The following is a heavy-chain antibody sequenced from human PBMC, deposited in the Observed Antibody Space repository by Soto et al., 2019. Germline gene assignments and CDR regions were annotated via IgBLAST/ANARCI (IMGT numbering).Heavy chain of an antibody. V-gene: IGHV3-53*01. CDR2: IYTGGST. Sequence: XVSLRLSCAASGFTVSTNYMSWVRQSPGKGLEWVSVIYTGGSTYYADSVKGRFTISRDNSKNRLFLQMNSLRAEDTAIYYRGKCMGSSWIGVIDNWGQGTLVTVSS. CDR1: GFTVSTNY. J-gene: IGHJ4*02. CDR3: GKCMGSSWIGVIDN. D-gene: IGHD6-13*01.